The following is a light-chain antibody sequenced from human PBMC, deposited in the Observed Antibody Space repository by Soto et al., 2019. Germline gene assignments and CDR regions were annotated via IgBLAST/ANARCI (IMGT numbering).Light chain of an antibody. CDR1: SSDVGAYNY. CDR3: CSFAGSSPYI. V-gene: IGLV2-8*01. J-gene: IGLJ1*01. Sequence: QPVLTQPPSASGSPGQSVAITCTGTSSDVGAYNYVSWYQQHPGKAPKLIIYEVNKRPSGVPDRFSGSKSGNTASLTVSGLQAEDEADYYCCSFAGSSPYIFGTGTKLTVL. CDR2: EVN.